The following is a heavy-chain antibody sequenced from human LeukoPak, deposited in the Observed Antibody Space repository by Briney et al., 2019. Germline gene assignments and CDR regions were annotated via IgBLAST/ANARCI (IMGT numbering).Heavy chain of an antibody. J-gene: IGHJ4*02. Sequence: GGSVRLSCAASGFTFSSYDMHWVRQAPGKGLEWVALISYDGSDKYYADSVQGRFTISRDNSKNTLYLQMNSLRAEDTAVYYCARLNGYDISGYLDYWGQGTLVPVSS. CDR3: ARLNGYDISGYLDY. V-gene: IGHV3-30*03. CDR1: GFTFSSYD. CDR2: ISYDGSDK. D-gene: IGHD3-22*01.